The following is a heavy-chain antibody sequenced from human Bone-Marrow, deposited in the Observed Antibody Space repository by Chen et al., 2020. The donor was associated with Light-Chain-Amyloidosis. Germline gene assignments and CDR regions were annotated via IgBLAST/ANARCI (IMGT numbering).Heavy chain of an antibody. CDR2: IYPDDSDA. J-gene: IGHJ4*02. D-gene: IGHD5-12*01. Sequence: EVPLEQSGPEGKKPGEALKISCKGPGYTFPNYWIGWVRQMPGKGLEWMGVIYPDDSDARYSPSFEGQVTISADKSITTAYLQWRSLKASDTAMYYCARRRDGYNFDYWGQGTLVTVSS. V-gene: IGHV5-51*01. CDR1: GYTFPNYW. CDR3: ARRRDGYNFDY.